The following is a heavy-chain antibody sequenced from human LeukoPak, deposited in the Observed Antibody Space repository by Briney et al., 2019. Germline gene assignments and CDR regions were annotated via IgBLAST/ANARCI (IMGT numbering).Heavy chain of an antibody. CDR3: ARDPYYYGSGSYYKPSFDY. J-gene: IGHJ4*02. CDR2: ISAYNGNT. D-gene: IGHD3-10*01. Sequence: ASVKVSRKASGYTFTNYGISWVRQAPGQGLEWMGWISAYNGNTNYAQKLQGRVTMTTDTSTSTAYMELRSLRSDDTAVYYCARDPYYYGSGSYYKPSFDYWGQGTLVTVSS. V-gene: IGHV1-18*01. CDR1: GYTFTNYG.